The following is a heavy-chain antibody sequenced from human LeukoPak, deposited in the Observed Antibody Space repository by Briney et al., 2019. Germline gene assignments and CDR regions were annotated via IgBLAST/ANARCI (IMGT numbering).Heavy chain of an antibody. D-gene: IGHD1-1*01. J-gene: IGHJ4*02. V-gene: IGHV3-21*01. CDR2: ISSSSSYI. CDR1: GFTFSSYS. CDR3: ARESYINNWPKPPAYYFDY. Sequence: PGKSLRLSCATSGFTFSSYSMNWVRQAPGKGLEWVSSISSSSSYIYYADSVKGRFTISRDNAKNSLYLQMNSLRAEDTAVYYCARESYINNWPKPPAYYFDYWGQGTLVTVSS.